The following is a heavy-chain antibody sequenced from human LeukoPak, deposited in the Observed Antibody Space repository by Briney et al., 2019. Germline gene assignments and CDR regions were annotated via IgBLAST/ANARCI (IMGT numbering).Heavy chain of an antibody. V-gene: IGHV4-34*01. Sequence: PSETLSLTCAVYGGSFSGYYWSWIRQPPGKGLEWIEEINHSGSTNYNPSLKSRVTISVDTSKNQFSLKLSSVTAADTAVYYCARSYYYGSGRNVLLDVWGQGTTVTVSS. J-gene: IGHJ6*02. CDR1: GGSFSGYY. D-gene: IGHD3-10*01. CDR2: INHSGST. CDR3: ARSYYYGSGRNVLLDV.